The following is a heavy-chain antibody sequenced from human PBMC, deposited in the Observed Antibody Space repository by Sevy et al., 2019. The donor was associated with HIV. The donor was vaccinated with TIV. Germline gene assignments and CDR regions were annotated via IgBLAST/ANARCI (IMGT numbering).Heavy chain of an antibody. CDR2: IKQDGTEQ. V-gene: IGHV3-7*01. Sequence: GGSLRLSCTVSGFTFSNYWMTWVRQAPGQGLEWVAIIKQDGTEQYSVDSVKGRFTVSRDNAKNILYLQMDRLRAEDTSIYYCARDNGAALDYWGQGTLVTVSS. J-gene: IGHJ4*02. CDR1: GFTFSNYW. D-gene: IGHD3-10*01. CDR3: ARDNGAALDY.